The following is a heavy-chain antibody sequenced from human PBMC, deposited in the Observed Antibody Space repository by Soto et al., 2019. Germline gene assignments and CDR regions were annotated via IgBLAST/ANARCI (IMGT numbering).Heavy chain of an antibody. CDR3: ARDYRQRCSTTRCFNPLDY. CDR1: GFTFSDYS. Sequence: GGSLRLSCAASGFTFSDYSMNWVRQAPGKGLDWVSSISSSSTYIYYADSVKGRFTISRDNAKSSLYLQMNSLRGEDTGVYYCARDYRQRCSTTRCFNPLDYWGQGTMVTVSS. V-gene: IGHV3-21*04. J-gene: IGHJ4*02. D-gene: IGHD2-2*01. CDR2: ISSSSTYI.